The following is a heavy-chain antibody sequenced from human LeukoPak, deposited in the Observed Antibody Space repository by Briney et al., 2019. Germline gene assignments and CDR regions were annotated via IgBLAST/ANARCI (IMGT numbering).Heavy chain of an antibody. J-gene: IGHJ4*02. CDR3: AREGCSSTSCSPTYGFDY. CDR1: GYPFTNYYY. Sequence: ASVKVSCKTSGYPFTNYYYIHWIRQAPGQGLEWMGWIDPNNGDTNYAQKFQGRVSMTRDTSISTAYLELSRLRSGDTAVYFCAREGCSSTSCSPTYGFDYWGQGTLVTVSS. CDR2: IDPNNGDT. D-gene: IGHD2-2*01. V-gene: IGHV1-2*02.